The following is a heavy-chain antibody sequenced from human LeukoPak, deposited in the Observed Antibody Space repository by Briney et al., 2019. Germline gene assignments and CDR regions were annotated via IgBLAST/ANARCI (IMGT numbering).Heavy chain of an antibody. V-gene: IGHV3-30-3*01. Sequence: GGSLRLSCAASGFTFSSYAMHWVRQAPDKGLEWVAVISYDGSNKYYADSVKGRFTISRDNSKNTLYLQMNSLRAEDTAVYYCARVAFPQGGSSYYFDYWGQGTLVTVS. D-gene: IGHD2-15*01. CDR1: GFTFSSYA. CDR3: ARVAFPQGGSSYYFDY. J-gene: IGHJ4*02. CDR2: ISYDGSNK.